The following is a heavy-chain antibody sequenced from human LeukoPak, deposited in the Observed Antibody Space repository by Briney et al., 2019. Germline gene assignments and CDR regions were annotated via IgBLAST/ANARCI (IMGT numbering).Heavy chain of an antibody. D-gene: IGHD4/OR15-4a*01. CDR2: LYSEGTT. CDR3: ARYGGETLGFDY. V-gene: IGHV3-53*01. CDR1: GFTVSSNY. Sequence: GGSLRLSCAASGFTVSSNYMSWVRQAPGKGLEWVSVLYSEGTTYYADSVKGRFTISRDNSKNTLYLQMNSLRAEDTAVYYCARYGGETLGFDYWGQGTLVTVSS. J-gene: IGHJ4*02.